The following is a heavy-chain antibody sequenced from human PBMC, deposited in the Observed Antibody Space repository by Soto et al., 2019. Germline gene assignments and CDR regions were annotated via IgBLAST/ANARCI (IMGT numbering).Heavy chain of an antibody. V-gene: IGHV3-15*01. CDR2: IKSKTDGGTT. CDR1: GFTFSNAW. J-gene: IGHJ4*02. CDR3: TTDLIPNYDILTGYFSLDFDY. D-gene: IGHD3-9*01. Sequence: GGSLRLSCAASGFTFSNAWMSWVRQAPGKGLEWVGRIKSKTDGGTTDYAAPVKGRFTISRDDSKNTLYLQMNSLKTEDTAVYYCTTDLIPNYDILTGYFSLDFDYWGQGTLVTVSS.